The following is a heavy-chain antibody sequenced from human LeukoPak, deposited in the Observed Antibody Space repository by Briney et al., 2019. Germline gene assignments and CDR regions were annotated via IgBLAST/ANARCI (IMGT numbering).Heavy chain of an antibody. D-gene: IGHD2-2*01. CDR3: ARRGITYSSSFFAY. CDR1: GGSIGGSNSH. CDR2: IFYSGST. Sequence: SEIPSLTCTVSGGSIGGSNSHWGWIRQPPGKGLEWIGSIFYSGSTYYNPSLKSRVTMSVDTSENQFSLKVTSVTAADTATYYCARRGITYSSSFFAYWGQGTLVTVSS. J-gene: IGHJ4*02. V-gene: IGHV4-39*01.